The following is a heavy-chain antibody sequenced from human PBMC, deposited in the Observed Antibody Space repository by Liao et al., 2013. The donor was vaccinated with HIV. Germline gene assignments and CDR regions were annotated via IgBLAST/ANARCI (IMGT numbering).Heavy chain of an antibody. CDR2: LYFSGST. J-gene: IGHJ5*02. V-gene: IGHV4-39*07. CDR1: GDSISSSSPY. D-gene: IGHD3-3*01. Sequence: QLQLQESGPGLVKPSETLSLTCTVSGDSISSSSPYWGWIRQPPGKGLEWIGSLYFSGSTYYNPSLKSRVSISVDTSKNQFSLKLSSVTAADTAVYYCARTDQYYDFWNGYENWFDPWGQGTLVTVSS. CDR3: ARTDQYYDFWNGYENWFDP.